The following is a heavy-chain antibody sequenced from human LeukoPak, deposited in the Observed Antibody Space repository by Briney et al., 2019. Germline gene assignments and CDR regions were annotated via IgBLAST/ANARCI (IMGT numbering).Heavy chain of an antibody. D-gene: IGHD3-10*01. V-gene: IGHV4-4*07. CDR3: ARGPYYYGSGSHEDI. CDR2: IYTSGST. Sequence: PSETLSLTCTVSGGSISSYYWSWIRQPAGKGLEWIGRIYTSGSTNYNPSLKSRVTMSVDTSKNQFSLKLSSVTAADTAAYYCARGPYYYGSGSHEDIWGQGTMVTVSS. J-gene: IGHJ3*02. CDR1: GGSISSYY.